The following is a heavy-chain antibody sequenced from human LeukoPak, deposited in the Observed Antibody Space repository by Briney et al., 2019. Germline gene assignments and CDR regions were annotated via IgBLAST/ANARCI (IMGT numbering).Heavy chain of an antibody. CDR1: GGSISRFY. D-gene: IGHD3-22*01. J-gene: IGHJ4*02. V-gene: IGHV4-59*07. CDR3: ARASYYYDSWLDY. Sequence: KPSPTLSLTCTLSGGSISRFYSTWIRQPPGKGLEWIGYVYYSGSTNYNPSLKSRVTISVDTSKNQFSLNLTSVTAADTAVYYCARASYYYDSWLDYWGQGTLVTVSS. CDR2: VYYSGST.